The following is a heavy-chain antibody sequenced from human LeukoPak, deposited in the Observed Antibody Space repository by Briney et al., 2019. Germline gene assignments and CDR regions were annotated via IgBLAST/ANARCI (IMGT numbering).Heavy chain of an antibody. J-gene: IGHJ5*02. Sequence: SETLSLTCTVSGGSISSYYWSWIRQPPGKGLEWIGCIYYSGSANYNPSLKSRVTISVDTSKNQFSLKLSSVTAADTALYYCAIYAGSYPWFDPWGQGTLVTVSS. D-gene: IGHD3-10*01. CDR2: IYYSGSA. CDR3: AIYAGSYPWFDP. V-gene: IGHV4-59*01. CDR1: GGSISSYY.